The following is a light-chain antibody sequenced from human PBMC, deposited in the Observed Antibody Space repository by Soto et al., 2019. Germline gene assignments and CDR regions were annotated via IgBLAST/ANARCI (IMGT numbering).Light chain of an antibody. CDR2: RVS. Sequence: IVLTQSPLSLPVTLGQPASISCRSSESPVITDGDTLLNWFQQRPGQSPRRLIYRVSNRDFGVPDKDSASGSGTEFTLKISSVEAEDVAIYYCMQGARWPYTFGQGTKLEI. CDR3: MQGARWPYT. CDR1: ESPVITDGDTL. J-gene: IGKJ2*01. V-gene: IGKV2-30*01.